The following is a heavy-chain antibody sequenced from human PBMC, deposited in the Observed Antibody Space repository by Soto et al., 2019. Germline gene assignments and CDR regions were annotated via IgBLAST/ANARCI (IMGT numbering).Heavy chain of an antibody. Sequence: PVGCLILYRAGPGFTFSSYCMHWVLQAPGKGLEWVAVISYDGSNKYYADSVKGRFTISRDNSKNTLYLQMNSLRAEDTAVYYCAKTVGQWMPYFDYWGQGTLVTVSS. CDR3: AKTVGQWMPYFDY. D-gene: IGHD5-12*01. CDR2: ISYDGSNK. J-gene: IGHJ4*02. CDR1: GFTFSSYC. V-gene: IGHV3-30*18.